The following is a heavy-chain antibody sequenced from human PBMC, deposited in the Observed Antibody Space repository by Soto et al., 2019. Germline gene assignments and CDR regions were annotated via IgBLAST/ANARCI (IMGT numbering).Heavy chain of an antibody. CDR2: IKTNTEGGTT. Sequence: EVQLVDSGGGFIYPGGSLRLSCAASGLTISNAWMNWVRQAPGKGLEWVGRIKTNTEGGTTDDAAAVKGRFTVSRDDSKTTLYLQMNSLKTEDTAVYYCTTGSVEGVWGQGTMVTVSS. D-gene: IGHD2-15*01. V-gene: IGHV3-15*07. CDR1: GLTISNAW. J-gene: IGHJ6*02. CDR3: TTGSVEGV.